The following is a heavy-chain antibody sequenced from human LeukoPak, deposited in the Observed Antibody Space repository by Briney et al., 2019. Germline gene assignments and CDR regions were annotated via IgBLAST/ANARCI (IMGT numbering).Heavy chain of an antibody. CDR1: GYTFTRYY. CDR2: INPNSGGT. J-gene: IGHJ6*03. Sequence: ASVKVSFKASGYTFTRYYMHWVRQAPGQGLEWMGWINPNSGGTNYAQKFQGRVTMTRDASISTAYMELSKLRTDDTAVYYCARTAAARGPMDDWGKGTTVTVSS. D-gene: IGHD6-13*01. V-gene: IGHV1-2*02. CDR3: ARTAAARGPMDD.